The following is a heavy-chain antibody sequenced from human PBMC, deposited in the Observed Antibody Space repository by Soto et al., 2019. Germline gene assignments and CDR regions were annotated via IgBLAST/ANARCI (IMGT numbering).Heavy chain of an antibody. CDR2: ISAGGTT. Sequence: GGSLRLSCTASGFTFAGNAMTWVRQVPGKGLHWVSGISAGGTTYYADSAKGRFTISRDNSKNTLYLQMNSLRADDTAVYYCAKDPLTRGWFDPWGQGTLVTVSS. V-gene: IGHV3-23*01. CDR3: AKDPLTRGWFDP. J-gene: IGHJ5*02. CDR1: GFTFAGNA.